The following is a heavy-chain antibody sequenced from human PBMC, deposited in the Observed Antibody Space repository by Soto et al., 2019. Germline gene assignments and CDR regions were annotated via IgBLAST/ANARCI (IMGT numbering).Heavy chain of an antibody. J-gene: IGHJ4*02. V-gene: IGHV3-11*01. CDR3: VREGSAWSRGY. D-gene: IGHD6-19*01. Sequence: LRLSCATSGFTFSDYYMSWIRQAPGKGLEWVSYISPTGDTIYYADSVKGRVTVSRDNAKNSLYLEMNSLRAGDTAVYYCVREGSAWSRGYWGQGTMVTVPQ. CDR1: GFTFSDYY. CDR2: ISPTGDTI.